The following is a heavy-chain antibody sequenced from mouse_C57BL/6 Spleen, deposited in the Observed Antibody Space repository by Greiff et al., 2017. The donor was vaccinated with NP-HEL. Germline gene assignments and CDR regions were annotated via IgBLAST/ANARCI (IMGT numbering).Heavy chain of an antibody. CDR1: GYTFTDYY. V-gene: IGHV1-76*01. CDR2: IYPGSGNT. Sequence: QVQLQQSGAELVRPGASVKLSCKASGYTFTDYYINWVKQRPGQGLEWIARIYPGSGNTYYNEKFKGKATLTAEKSSSTAYMQLSSLTSEDSAVYFCARQMWYCDVWGTGTTVTVSS. J-gene: IGHJ1*03. CDR3: ARQMWYCDV.